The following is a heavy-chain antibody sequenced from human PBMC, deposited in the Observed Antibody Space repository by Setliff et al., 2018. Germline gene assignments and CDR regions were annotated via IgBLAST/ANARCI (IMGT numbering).Heavy chain of an antibody. Sequence: SETLSLTCTVYGGSFSGYYWSWIRQPPGKGLEWIGEINHSGSTNYNPSLKSRLTISVDTSKNQFSLKLSSVTAADTAVYYCARVRRVVIAYYYYMDVWGKGTTVTVSS. J-gene: IGHJ6*03. V-gene: IGHV4-34*01. D-gene: IGHD2-21*01. CDR2: INHSGST. CDR3: ARVRRVVIAYYYYMDV. CDR1: GGSFSGYY.